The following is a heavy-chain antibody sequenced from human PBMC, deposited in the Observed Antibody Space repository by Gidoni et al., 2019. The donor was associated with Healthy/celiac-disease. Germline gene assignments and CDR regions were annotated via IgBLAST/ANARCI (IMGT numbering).Heavy chain of an antibody. D-gene: IGHD4-17*01. CDR3: AKDGDYGDYYFDY. V-gene: IGHV3-30*18. CDR2: ISYDGSNK. J-gene: IGHJ4*02. Sequence: QVQLVESGGGVVQPGRSLRLSCAASGFTFSSYGMHWVRQAPGKGLEWVAVISYDGSNKYYADSVKGRFTISRDNSKNTRYLQMNSLRAEDTAVYYCAKDGDYGDYYFDYWGQGTLVTVSS. CDR1: GFTFSSYG.